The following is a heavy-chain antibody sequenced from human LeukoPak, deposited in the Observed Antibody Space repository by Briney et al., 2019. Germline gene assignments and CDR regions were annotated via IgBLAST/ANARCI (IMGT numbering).Heavy chain of an antibody. V-gene: IGHV3-23*01. CDR3: AKGPEFYYDSSGRNYFDY. J-gene: IGHJ4*02. CDR1: GFSFSSYA. CDR2: ISGSGGGR. D-gene: IGHD3-22*01. Sequence: GGSLRLSCAASGFSFSSYAMTWVRQAPGKGLEGVSGISGSGGGRDYADSVRGRFTISRDNSKNTLYLQMNSLRVDDTAVYYCAKGPEFYYDSSGRNYFDYWGQGTLVTVAS.